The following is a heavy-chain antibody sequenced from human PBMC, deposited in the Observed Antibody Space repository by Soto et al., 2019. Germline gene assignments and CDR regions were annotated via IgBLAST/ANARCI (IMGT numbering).Heavy chain of an antibody. CDR3: ARTTAVPNTLRSRYFFDF. CDR1: GGSISSGGYS. J-gene: IGHJ4*02. D-gene: IGHD1-7*01. Sequence: SETLSLTCAVSGGSISSGGYSWSWIRQPPGKGLEWIGYIYHSGSTYYNPSLKSRVTISVDMSKNQFSLRLSSVTAADTALYYCARTTAVPNTLRSRYFFDFWGQGTLVTASS. CDR2: IYHSGST. V-gene: IGHV4-30-2*02.